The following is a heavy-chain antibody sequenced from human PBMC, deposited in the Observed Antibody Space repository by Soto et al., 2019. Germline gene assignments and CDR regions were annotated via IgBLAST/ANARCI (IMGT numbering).Heavy chain of an antibody. V-gene: IGHV3-23*01. J-gene: IGHJ4*02. D-gene: IGHD6-19*01. CDR1: GFTFSSYA. CDR2: ISGSGGST. Sequence: GGSLRLSCAASGFTFSSYAMSWVRQAPGKGLEWVSAISGSGGSTYYADSVKGRFTISRDNSKNTLYLQMNSLRAEDTAVYYCAKPHSSGWYAGPHDYWGQGTLVTVSS. CDR3: AKPHSSGWYAGPHDY.